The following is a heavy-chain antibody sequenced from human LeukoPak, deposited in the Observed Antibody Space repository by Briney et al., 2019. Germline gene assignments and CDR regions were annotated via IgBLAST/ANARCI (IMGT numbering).Heavy chain of an antibody. Sequence: SETLSLTCTVSGGSISNYYWSWIRQPPGKGLEWIGYIYYSGSTNYNPSLKSRVTISVDTSKNQFSLKLSSVTAADTAVYYCARGGYCGSGNDFRFDPWGQGTLVTVSS. D-gene: IGHD3-10*01. CDR2: IYYSGST. CDR1: GGSISNYY. J-gene: IGHJ5*02. CDR3: ARGGYCGSGNDFRFDP. V-gene: IGHV4-59*01.